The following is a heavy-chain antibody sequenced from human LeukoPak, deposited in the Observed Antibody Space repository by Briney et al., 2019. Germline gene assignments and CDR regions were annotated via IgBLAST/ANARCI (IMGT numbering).Heavy chain of an antibody. D-gene: IGHD4-23*01. J-gene: IGHJ4*02. Sequence: ASVKVSCKASGDTFTTYAIIWVRQAPGQGLEGMGWISAYNGNTNYAQKLQGRVTMTTDTSTSTAYMELRSLRSDDTAVYYCARDHHGGNPLGYWGQGTLVTVSS. CDR3: ARDHHGGNPLGY. CDR1: GDTFTTYA. V-gene: IGHV1-18*01. CDR2: ISAYNGNT.